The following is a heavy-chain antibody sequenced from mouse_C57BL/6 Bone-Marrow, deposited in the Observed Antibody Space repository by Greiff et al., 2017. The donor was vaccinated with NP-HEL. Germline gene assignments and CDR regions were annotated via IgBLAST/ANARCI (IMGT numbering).Heavy chain of an antibody. D-gene: IGHD1-1*01. CDR1: GYTFTDYY. Sequence: EVQLQQSGPELVKPGASVKISCKASGYTFTDYYMNWVKQSHGKSLEWIGDINPNNGGTSYNQKFKGKATLTVDKSSSTAYMELRSLTSEDSAVYYCARGNYYYGSSCVWGTGTTSPSPQ. CDR2: INPNNGGT. J-gene: IGHJ1*03. V-gene: IGHV1-26*01. CDR3: ARGNYYYGSSCV.